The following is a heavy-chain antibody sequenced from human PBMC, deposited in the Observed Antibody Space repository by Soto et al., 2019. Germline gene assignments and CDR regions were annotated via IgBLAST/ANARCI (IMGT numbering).Heavy chain of an antibody. Sequence: QDLLVQSGAEVKRPGSSLKVSCETSGGTSTIYTITWVRQAPGQGLQWMGRIVPSLRLTNFAQDFQARLTLTADTSTATAHMELSSLTSEDTAVYYWATEKSGAGRVGTYTWGQGTLVTVSS. D-gene: IGHD3-16*01. CDR2: IVPSLRLT. J-gene: IGHJ4*02. V-gene: IGHV1-69*08. CDR1: GGTSTIYT. CDR3: ATEKSGAGRVGTYT.